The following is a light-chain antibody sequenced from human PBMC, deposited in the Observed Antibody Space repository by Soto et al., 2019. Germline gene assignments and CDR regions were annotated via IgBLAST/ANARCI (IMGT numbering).Light chain of an antibody. CDR2: DSS. CDR3: QQYDTFSVT. J-gene: IGKJ5*01. Sequence: IQMTQFPSPLPESVGAKAPVLSRASQSFSSWLAWYQQKPGGAPKLLIYDSSALPRGVPSRFSGSGSGTEFSLTITSMQPDDFATYYCQQYDTFSVTFGPGTRLEI. V-gene: IGKV1-5*02. CDR1: QSFSSW.